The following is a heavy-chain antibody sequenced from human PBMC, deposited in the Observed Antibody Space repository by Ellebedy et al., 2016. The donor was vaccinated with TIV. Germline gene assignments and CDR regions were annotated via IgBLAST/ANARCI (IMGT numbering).Heavy chain of an antibody. J-gene: IGHJ4*02. D-gene: IGHD3-22*01. CDR2: IDPSNGGT. CDR3: ARYHSSGDDY. Sequence: ASVKVSCXASRYRLSRYYIHWMRQAPGRGLEWMGVIDPSNGGTSYSQKFQGRLLVTTDTSTSTVYMDLSSLRFDDTAMYYCARYHSSGDDYWGQGTLVTVSS. V-gene: IGHV1-46*01. CDR1: RYRLSRYY.